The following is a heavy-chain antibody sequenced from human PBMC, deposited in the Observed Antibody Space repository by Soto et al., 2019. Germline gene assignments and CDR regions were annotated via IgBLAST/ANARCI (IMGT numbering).Heavy chain of an antibody. Sequence: GESLKISCKGSGYSFTSDWIGWVRQMPGKGLEWMGIIYPGDSDTRYSPSFQGQVTISADKSISTAYLQWSSLKASDTAMYYCARLIGQQLVRGYYYYGMDVWGQGTTVTVSS. CDR1: GYSFTSDW. J-gene: IGHJ6*02. D-gene: IGHD6-13*01. CDR2: IYPGDSDT. CDR3: ARLIGQQLVRGYYYYGMDV. V-gene: IGHV5-51*01.